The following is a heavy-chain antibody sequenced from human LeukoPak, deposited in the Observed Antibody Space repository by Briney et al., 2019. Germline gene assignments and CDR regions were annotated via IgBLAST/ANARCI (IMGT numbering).Heavy chain of an antibody. CDR2: INSDGSST. D-gene: IGHD6-13*01. J-gene: IGHJ6*02. CDR1: GFTFSSYA. V-gene: IGHV3-74*01. Sequence: HPGGSLRLSCAASGFTFSSYAMSWVRQAPGKGLVWVSRINSDGSSTSYADSVKGRFTISRDNAKNTLYLQMNSLRAEDTAVYYCASNPYSPFFYYYYYGMDVWGQGTTVTVSS. CDR3: ASNPYSPFFYYYYYGMDV.